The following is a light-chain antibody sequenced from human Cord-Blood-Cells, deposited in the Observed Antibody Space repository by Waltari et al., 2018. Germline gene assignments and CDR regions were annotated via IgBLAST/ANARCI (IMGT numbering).Light chain of an antibody. V-gene: IGLV3-1*01. J-gene: IGLJ1*01. CDR2: QDS. Sequence: SYELTQPPSVPVSPGQTARITCSGDKLAAKYACWYQQKPGQSPVLVIYQDSKRPSGIPERFSGSNSGNTATLTISGTQAMDEADYYCQAWDSSTYVFGTGTKVTVL. CDR3: QAWDSSTYV. CDR1: KLAAKY.